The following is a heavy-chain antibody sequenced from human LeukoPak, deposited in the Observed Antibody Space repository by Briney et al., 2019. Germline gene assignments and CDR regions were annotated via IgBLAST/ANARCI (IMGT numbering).Heavy chain of an antibody. D-gene: IGHD3-3*01. Sequence: SETLSLTCAVYGGSFSGYYWSWIRQPPGKGLEWIGEINHSGSTNYNPSLKSRVTISVDTPKNQFSLKLSSVTAADTAVYYCASWYYDFWSGYYRGPGGLNYYYYMDVWGKGTTVTVSS. CDR2: INHSGST. J-gene: IGHJ6*03. CDR1: GGSFSGYY. V-gene: IGHV4-34*01. CDR3: ASWYYDFWSGYYRGPGGLNYYYYMDV.